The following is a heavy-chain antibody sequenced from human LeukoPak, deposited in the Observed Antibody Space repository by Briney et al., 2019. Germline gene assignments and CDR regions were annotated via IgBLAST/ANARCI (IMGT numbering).Heavy chain of an antibody. CDR1: GFTVSGNY. CDR2: IYSGGNT. CDR3: ARGPIISAFDI. V-gene: IGHV3-53*01. J-gene: IGHJ3*02. Sequence: GGSLRLSCAASGFTVSGNYMSWVRQAPGKGLEWVSVIYSGGNTYYADSVKGRFTISRDNSRNTLYLQINSLNTEDTAMDYCARGPIISAFDIWGQGTMVTVSS.